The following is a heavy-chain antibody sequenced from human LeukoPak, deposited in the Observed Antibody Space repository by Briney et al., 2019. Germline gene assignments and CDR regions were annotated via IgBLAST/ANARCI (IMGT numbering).Heavy chain of an antibody. Sequence: PGGSLRLSCAASGFTFSSYAMSWVRQAPGKGLEWVSAISGSGGSTYYADSVKGRFTISRDNSKNTLYLQMNSLRAEDTAVYYCARDPAVIYYYYYYGMDVWGQGPRSPSP. D-gene: IGHD2-2*01. CDR2: ISGSGGST. V-gene: IGHV3-23*01. J-gene: IGHJ6*02. CDR3: ARDPAVIYYYYYYGMDV. CDR1: GFTFSSYA.